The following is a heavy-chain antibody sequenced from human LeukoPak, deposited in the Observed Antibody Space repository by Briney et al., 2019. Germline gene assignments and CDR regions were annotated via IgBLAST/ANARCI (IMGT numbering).Heavy chain of an antibody. CDR2: ISAYNGNT. CDR1: GYTFSSYG. V-gene: IGHV1-18*01. CDR3: ARPPPYNDFWSGKGLLDY. J-gene: IGHJ4*02. D-gene: IGHD3-3*01. Sequence: GASVKVSCKASGYTFSSYGFTWVRQAPGQGLEWMGWISAYNGNTKYAQKLQGRVTMTTDTSTSTAYMELRSLRSDDTAMYYCARPPPYNDFWSGKGLLDYWGQGTLVTVSS.